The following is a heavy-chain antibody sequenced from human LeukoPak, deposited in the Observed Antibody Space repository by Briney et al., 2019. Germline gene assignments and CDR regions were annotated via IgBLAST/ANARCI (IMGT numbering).Heavy chain of an antibody. CDR2: IWYDGSNN. J-gene: IGHJ4*02. V-gene: IGHV3-33*01. D-gene: IGHD7-27*01. CDR1: GFTFSTYG. CDR3: ARDLGKSRYFDY. Sequence: GGSLRLSCAASGFTFSTYGMHWVRQAPGKGLEWGAIIWYDGSNNYYADSVKGRFTISRDNSKNTLYLQVNSLRAEDTAVYYCARDLGKSRYFDYWGQGTLVTVSS.